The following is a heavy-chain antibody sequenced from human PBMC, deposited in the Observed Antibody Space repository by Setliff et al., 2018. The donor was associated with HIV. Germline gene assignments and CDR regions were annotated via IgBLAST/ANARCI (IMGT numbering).Heavy chain of an antibody. J-gene: IGHJ6*03. CDR1: GGSISGFY. Sequence: SSETLSLTCTVSGGSISGFYWNWIRQPAGRGLQWIGRIYDSGSTKYNPSLKSRVTMSVDTSKNQFSLKLSSVTAADTAVYYCARDSSIVATTHYYYYMDVWGKGTTVTVSS. CDR3: ARDSSIVATTHYYYYMDV. CDR2: IYDSGST. V-gene: IGHV4-4*07. D-gene: IGHD5-12*01.